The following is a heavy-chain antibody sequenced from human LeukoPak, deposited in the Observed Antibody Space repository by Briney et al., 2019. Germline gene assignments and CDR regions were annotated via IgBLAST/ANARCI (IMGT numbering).Heavy chain of an antibody. Sequence: SETLSLTCAVYGGSFSGHYWSWIRQPPGKGLEWIGEINHSGSTNYNPSLKSRVTISVDTSKNQFSLKLNSVTAADTAVYYCARTTEGYCSSASCFGFSYSYYMDVWGKGTTVTISS. CDR1: GGSFSGHY. CDR3: ARTTEGYCSSASCFGFSYSYYMDV. D-gene: IGHD2-2*01. V-gene: IGHV4-34*01. CDR2: INHSGST. J-gene: IGHJ6*03.